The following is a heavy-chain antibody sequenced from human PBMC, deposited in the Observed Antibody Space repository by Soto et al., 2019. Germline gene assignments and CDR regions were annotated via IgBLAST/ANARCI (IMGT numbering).Heavy chain of an antibody. CDR3: ARYRSGSYLLGQFDY. D-gene: IGHD1-26*01. CDR2: IYYSGST. J-gene: IGHJ4*02. Sequence: PSETLSLTCTVSGGSISSGGYYWSWIRQHPGKGLEWIGYIYYSGSTYYNPSLKSRVTISVDTSKNQFSLKLSSVTAADTAVYYCARYRSGSYLLGQFDYWGQGTLVTVSS. CDR1: GGSISSGGYY. V-gene: IGHV4-31*03.